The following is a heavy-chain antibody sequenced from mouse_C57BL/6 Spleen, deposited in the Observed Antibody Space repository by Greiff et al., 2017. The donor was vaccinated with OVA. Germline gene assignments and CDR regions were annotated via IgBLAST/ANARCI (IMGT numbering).Heavy chain of an antibody. Sequence: QVQLQQPGAELVKPGASVKLSCKASGYTFTSYWMQWVKQRPGQGLEWIGEIDPSDSYTNYNQKFKGKATLTVDTSSSAAYMQLSSLTSEDSAVYYCARTGTWYFDYWGQGTTLTVSS. V-gene: IGHV1-50*01. J-gene: IGHJ2*01. D-gene: IGHD4-1*01. CDR1: GYTFTSYW. CDR3: ARTGTWYFDY. CDR2: IDPSDSYT.